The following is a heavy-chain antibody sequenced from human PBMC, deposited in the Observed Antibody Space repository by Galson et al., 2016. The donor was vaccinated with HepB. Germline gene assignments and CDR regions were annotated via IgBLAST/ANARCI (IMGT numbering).Heavy chain of an antibody. CDR2: INTNTGNP. CDR1: GYTFTSYA. CDR3: ARPIHLGGYYYYGMDV. J-gene: IGHJ6*02. V-gene: IGHV7-4-1*02. Sequence: SVKVSCKASGYTFTSYAMNWVRQAPGQGLEWMGWINTNTGNPTYAQGFTGRFVFSLDTSVTTAYLQTSSLKAEDTAVYYCARPIHLGGYYYYGMDVWGQGTTVTGSS. D-gene: IGHD3-16*01.